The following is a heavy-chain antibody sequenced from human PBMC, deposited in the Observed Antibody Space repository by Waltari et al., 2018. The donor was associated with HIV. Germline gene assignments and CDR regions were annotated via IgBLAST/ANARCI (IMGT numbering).Heavy chain of an antibody. CDR1: GNNFAGYW. CDR2: SYPGDSDA. J-gene: IGHJ3*02. Sequence: EEKLVQSGAEVKEPGESLKISCKSLGNNFAGYWVGGVRQMPGKGREWMGVSYPGDSDAVYSPSFQGRVIMSTDSSISTVYLQWSSLRASDTAMYYCARRKGDYRTAFDIWGQGTMVTASS. D-gene: IGHD4-17*01. V-gene: IGHV5-51*01. CDR3: ARRKGDYRTAFDI.